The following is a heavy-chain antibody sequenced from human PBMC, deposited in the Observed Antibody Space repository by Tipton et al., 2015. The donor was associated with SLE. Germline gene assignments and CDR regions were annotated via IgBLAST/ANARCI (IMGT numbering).Heavy chain of an antibody. J-gene: IGHJ5*02. CDR1: GLSMTTRPW. CDR2: VHQTGGN. CDR3: ARGELIEGFDP. V-gene: IGHV4-4*01. D-gene: IGHD3-22*01. Sequence: TLSLTCSVAGLSMTTRPWWTWVRQPPGKGPEWVGVVHQTGGNNYNPSLRSRVTISMDTSKSQFSLTLKSVTAADTAVYFCARGELIEGFDPWGQGTLVTVSA.